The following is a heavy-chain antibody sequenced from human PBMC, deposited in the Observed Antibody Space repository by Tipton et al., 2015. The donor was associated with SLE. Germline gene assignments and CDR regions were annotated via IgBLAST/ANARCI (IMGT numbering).Heavy chain of an antibody. V-gene: IGHV4-59*01. D-gene: IGHD5-18*01. CDR3: ARGARGYSYG. Sequence: TLSLTCTVSGGSISSYYWSWIRQPPGKGLEWIGYIYYSGSTNYNPSLKSRVTISVDTSKNQFSLKLTSVTAADTAVYYCARGARGYSYGWGQGALVTVSS. CDR1: GGSISSYY. CDR2: IYYSGST. J-gene: IGHJ4*02.